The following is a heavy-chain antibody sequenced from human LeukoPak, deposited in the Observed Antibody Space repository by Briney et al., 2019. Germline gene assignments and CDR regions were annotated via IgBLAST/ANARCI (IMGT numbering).Heavy chain of an antibody. D-gene: IGHD2-2*03. CDR2: ISAYNGNT. CDR1: GYTFTSYG. Sequence: ASVKVSCKASGYTFTSYGISWVRQAPGQGLEWMGWISAYNGNTNYAQKLQGRVTMTTDTSTSTAYMELRSLRSDDTAVYYCARDDGYCSTTSCLDWFDPWGQGTLVTVSS. V-gene: IGHV1-18*01. CDR3: ARDDGYCSTTSCLDWFDP. J-gene: IGHJ5*02.